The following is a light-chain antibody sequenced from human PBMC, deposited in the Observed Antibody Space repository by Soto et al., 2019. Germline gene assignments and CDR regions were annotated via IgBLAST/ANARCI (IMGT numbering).Light chain of an antibody. CDR3: QQRTNRPPIT. CDR1: QSVSSY. V-gene: IGKV3-11*01. J-gene: IGKJ5*01. Sequence: EIVLTQSPATLSLSPGERATLSCRASQSVSSYLAWYQQRPGQAPRLLIFDTSNRATDIPARFSGSGSGTDFTLTISGLEPEDFAVYYCQQRTNRPPITFGQGTRLGIK. CDR2: DTS.